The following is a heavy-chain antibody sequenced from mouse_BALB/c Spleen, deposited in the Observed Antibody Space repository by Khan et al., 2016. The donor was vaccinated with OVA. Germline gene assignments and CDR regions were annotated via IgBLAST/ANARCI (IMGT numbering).Heavy chain of an antibody. V-gene: IGHV3-2*02. J-gene: IGHJ2*01. CDR3: ARSNYYGYYLDY. D-gene: IGHD1-2*01. CDR1: GYSITSGYA. CDR2: MSYSGFT. Sequence: QLEESGPGLVKPSQSLSLTCTVTGYSITSGYAWNWIRQFPGNKLEWMGYMSYSGFTNYNPSLKSRISITRDTSKNQFFLQLSSVTTEDTATYYCARSNYYGYYLDYWGQGATLTVAS.